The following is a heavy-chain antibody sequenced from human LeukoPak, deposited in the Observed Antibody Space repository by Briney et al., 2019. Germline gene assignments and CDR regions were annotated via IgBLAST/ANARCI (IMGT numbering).Heavy chain of an antibody. Sequence: GGSLRLSCAASGFTFDDYAMHWVRQAPGKGLGWVSGISWNSGSIGYADSVKGRFTISRDNAKNSLYLQMNGLRAEDTALYYCAKGDYVGAFDIWGQGTMVTVSS. CDR3: AKGDYVGAFDI. V-gene: IGHV3-9*01. D-gene: IGHD4-17*01. CDR1: GFTFDDYA. CDR2: ISWNSGSI. J-gene: IGHJ3*02.